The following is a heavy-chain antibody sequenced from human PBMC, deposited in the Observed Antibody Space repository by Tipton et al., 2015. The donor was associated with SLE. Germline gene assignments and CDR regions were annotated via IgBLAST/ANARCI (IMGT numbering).Heavy chain of an antibody. CDR2: IYSSGRA. CDR3: AGTPWLVRFEY. D-gene: IGHD6-19*01. V-gene: IGHV4-39*01. J-gene: IGHJ4*02. CDR1: GGSISGSSYF. Sequence: LRLSCTVSGGSISGSSYFWGWVRPPPGKGLEWIGTIYSSGRAYYNPSLKSRVTISVDTSKNQISLKLRSVTATDTAVYYCAGTPWLVRFEYWGQGTLVNVSP.